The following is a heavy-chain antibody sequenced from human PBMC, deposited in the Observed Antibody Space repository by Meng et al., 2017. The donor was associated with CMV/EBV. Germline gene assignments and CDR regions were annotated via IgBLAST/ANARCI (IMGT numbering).Heavy chain of an antibody. CDR2: IWHDGSNK. Sequence: GGSLRLSCAASGFTFSSYGMHWVRQAPGKGLEWVAVIWHDGSNKYYADSVKGRFTISRDNAKNSLYLQMNSLRAEDTAVYYCARDRVSYSADFDYWGQGTLVTVSS. D-gene: IGHD5-18*01. CDR3: ARDRVSYSADFDY. J-gene: IGHJ4*02. V-gene: IGHV3-33*01. CDR1: GFTFSSYG.